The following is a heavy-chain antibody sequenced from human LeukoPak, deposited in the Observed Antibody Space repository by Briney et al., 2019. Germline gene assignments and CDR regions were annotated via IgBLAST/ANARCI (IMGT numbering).Heavy chain of an antibody. CDR2: ITGSSSSM. CDR1: GFTFSSYS. Sequence: GGSLRLSCAASGFTFSSYSMNWVRQAPGKGLEWVSYITGSSSSMNYADSVKGRFTISRDNAKNSLYLQMNSLRAEDTAVYYGVPVQELIFKSWGQGTLVTVSS. CDR3: VPVQELIFKS. V-gene: IGHV3-48*04. J-gene: IGHJ4*02. D-gene: IGHD3-3*01.